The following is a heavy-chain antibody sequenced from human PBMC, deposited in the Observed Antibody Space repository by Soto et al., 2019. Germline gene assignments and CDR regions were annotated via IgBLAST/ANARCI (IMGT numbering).Heavy chain of an antibody. CDR2: ISSVTSTI. Sequence: EVQLVESGGGLVPPGGSLRLSCAASGFTFRSYSMNWVRQAPGKGLEWISHISSVTSTIYYADSVKGRFTISRDNAKNSVFLQMNSLRAEDTAVYYCARDPGITLFGVVTPVDSWCQGTRVSVFS. J-gene: IGHJ4*02. V-gene: IGHV3-48*01. CDR1: GFTFRSYS. CDR3: ARDPGITLFGVVTPVDS. D-gene: IGHD3-3*01.